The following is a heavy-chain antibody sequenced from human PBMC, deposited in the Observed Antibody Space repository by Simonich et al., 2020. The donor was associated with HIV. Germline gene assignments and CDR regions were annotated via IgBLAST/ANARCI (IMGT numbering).Heavy chain of an antibody. CDR2: ISPYNGNK. V-gene: IGHV1-18*01. Sequence: QVQLVQSGAEVKKPGASVKVSCKASGGTFSSYAISWMRQAPGQGLEWMGWISPYNGNKKFEQKFQGRVTMTTDTSTNTAYMELRSLRSDDTAVYYCAREGTGTRYSFDLWGQGTLVTVSS. J-gene: IGHJ5*02. D-gene: IGHD1-1*01. CDR3: AREGTGTRYSFDL. CDR1: GGTFSSYA.